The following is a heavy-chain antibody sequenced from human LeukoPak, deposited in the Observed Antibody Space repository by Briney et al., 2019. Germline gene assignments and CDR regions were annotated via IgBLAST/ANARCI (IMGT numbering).Heavy chain of an antibody. CDR2: ISGSGGST. J-gene: IGHJ4*02. Sequence: GGSPRLSCAASGFTFDDYGMSWVRQAPGKGLEWVSAISGSGGSTYYADSVKGRFTISRDNSKNTLYLQMNSLRAEDTAVYYCAKISGYYFDYWGQGTLVTVSS. CDR3: AKISGYYFDY. CDR1: GFTFDDYG. V-gene: IGHV3-23*01. D-gene: IGHD3-10*01.